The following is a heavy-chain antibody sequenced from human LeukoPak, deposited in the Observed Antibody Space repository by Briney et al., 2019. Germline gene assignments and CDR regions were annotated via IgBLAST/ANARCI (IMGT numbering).Heavy chain of an antibody. Sequence: GGSLRLSCAASGFTFSSYSMDWVRQAPGKGLEWVSYISSSSSTIYYADSVKGRFTISRDNARNSLYLQMNSLRAEDTAVYYCAKDRCSNGIGCYYYYMEVWGKGTTVTISS. CDR2: ISSSSSTI. CDR3: AKDRCSNGIGCYYYYMEV. J-gene: IGHJ6*03. V-gene: IGHV3-48*01. D-gene: IGHD2-8*01. CDR1: GFTFSSYS.